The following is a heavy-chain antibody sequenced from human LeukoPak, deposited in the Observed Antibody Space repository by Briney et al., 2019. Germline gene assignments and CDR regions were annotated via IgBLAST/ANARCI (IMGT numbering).Heavy chain of an antibody. Sequence: PGGSLRLSCAASGFTFSSYWMHWVRQAPGKGLVWVSRINSDGSSTSYADSVKGRFTISRDNAKNTLYLQMNSLRAEGTAVYYCARITYDVLTGTNSYYSAYWSEGSLVTVSS. CDR1: GFTFSSYW. J-gene: IGHJ4*02. D-gene: IGHD3-9*01. V-gene: IGHV3-74*01. CDR2: INSDGSST. CDR3: ARITYDVLTGTNSYYSAY.